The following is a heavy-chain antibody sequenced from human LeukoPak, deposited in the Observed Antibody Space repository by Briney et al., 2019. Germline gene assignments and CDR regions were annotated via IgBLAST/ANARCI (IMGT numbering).Heavy chain of an antibody. V-gene: IGHV3-30-3*01. J-gene: IGHJ4*02. Sequence: GGSLRLSCAASGFTFSSYAMHWVRQAPGKGLEWVAVISYDGSNKYYADSVKGRFTISRDNSKNTLYLQMNSLRAEDTAGYYCARDRYSYGCFDYWGQGTLVTVSS. CDR1: GFTFSSYA. D-gene: IGHD5-18*01. CDR2: ISYDGSNK. CDR3: ARDRYSYGCFDY.